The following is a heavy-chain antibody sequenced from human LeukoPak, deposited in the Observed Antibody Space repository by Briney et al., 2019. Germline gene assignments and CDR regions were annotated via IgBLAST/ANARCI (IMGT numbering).Heavy chain of an antibody. CDR2: ISSSGTTI. V-gene: IGHV3-48*03. CDR1: GFPFSSYE. CDR3: ARLPTYRDY. Sequence: GGSLRLSCAASGFPFSSYEMNWVRQAPGKGLEWVSYISSSGTTIYYADSVKGRFTISRDNAKNSLDLQMNSLRAEDTAVYYCARLPTYRDYWGQGTLVTVSS. D-gene: IGHD1-26*01. J-gene: IGHJ4*02.